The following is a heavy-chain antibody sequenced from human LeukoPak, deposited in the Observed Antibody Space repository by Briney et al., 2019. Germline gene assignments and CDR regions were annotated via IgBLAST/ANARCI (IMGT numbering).Heavy chain of an antibody. CDR1: GFTFSTYS. J-gene: IGHJ4*02. CDR2: TGTSTSTI. D-gene: IGHD4-23*01. V-gene: IGHV3-48*02. Sequence: GGSLRLSYAVSGFTFSTYSMNGVRQAPGKGLEWVSYTGTSTSTIYYADSVKGRFTISRDNAKNSLYLQMNSLRDEDTAVYYCARHDYGANSGDYWGQGTLVTVSS. CDR3: ARHDYGANSGDY.